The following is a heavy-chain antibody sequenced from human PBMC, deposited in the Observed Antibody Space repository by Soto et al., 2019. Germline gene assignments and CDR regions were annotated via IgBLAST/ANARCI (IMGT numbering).Heavy chain of an antibody. D-gene: IGHD6-13*01. CDR1: GYVFITYG. CDR2: ISGYNGNT. Sequence: QAQLVQSGAEVKKPGASVKVSCKASGYVFITYGITWVRQPPGQGLEWMGWISGYNGNTDDGQKLQGRVTLTIDASTTTAYMDLRNLKSDDTAVYYCARAEVYTSSWYAMDVWGQGTTVIVSS. V-gene: IGHV1-18*01. J-gene: IGHJ6*02. CDR3: ARAEVYTSSWYAMDV.